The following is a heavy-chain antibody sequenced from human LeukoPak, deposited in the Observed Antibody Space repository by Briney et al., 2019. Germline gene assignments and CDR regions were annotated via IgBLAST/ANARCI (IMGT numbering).Heavy chain of an antibody. CDR1: GFTFSSYA. D-gene: IGHD3-9*01. V-gene: IGHV3-23*01. Sequence: GGSLRLSCAASGFTFSSYAMSWVRQAPGKGLEWVSAISGSGGSTYYADSVKGRFTISRDNSKNTLYLQMNSLRAEDTAVYYCAKDIDYDILTGFDWFDPWGQGTLVTVSS. CDR3: AKDIDYDILTGFDWFDP. J-gene: IGHJ5*02. CDR2: ISGSGGST.